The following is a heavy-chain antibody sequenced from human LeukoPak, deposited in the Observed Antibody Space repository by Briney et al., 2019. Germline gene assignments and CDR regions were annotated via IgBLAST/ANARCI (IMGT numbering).Heavy chain of an antibody. CDR2: IYYSGST. D-gene: IGHD3-3*01. J-gene: IGHJ1*01. CDR3: ARGRVVRYFQH. Sequence: LRLSCAASGFTFSTCAMSWIRQHPGKGLEWIGYIYYSGSTYYNPSLKSRVTISVDTSKNQFSLKLSSVTAADTAVYYCARGRVVRYFQHWGQGTLVTVSS. CDR1: GFTFSTCA. V-gene: IGHV4-31*02.